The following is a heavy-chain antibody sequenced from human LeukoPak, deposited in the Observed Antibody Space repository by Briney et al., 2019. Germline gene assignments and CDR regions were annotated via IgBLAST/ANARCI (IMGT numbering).Heavy chain of an antibody. CDR2: IHQHGNEK. CDR1: GFTFSNYW. J-gene: IGHJ4*02. CDR3: ATLNGPLFEY. V-gene: IGHV3-7*01. Sequence: GVSLRLSCAASGFTFSNYWMSWVRQAPGKGLEWVASIHQHGNEKYFVDSVRGRFTISRDNAKNSLYLQMSSLRAEDTAVYYCATLNGPLFEYWGQGTLVTVSS. D-gene: IGHD2-8*01.